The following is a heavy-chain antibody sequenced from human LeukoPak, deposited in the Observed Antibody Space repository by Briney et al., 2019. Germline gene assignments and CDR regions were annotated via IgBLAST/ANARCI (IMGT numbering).Heavy chain of an antibody. CDR2: MNPKSGAA. CDR3: ARGSDYDDYFYMDF. CDR1: GYRFTGYY. V-gene: IGHV1-2*02. J-gene: IGHJ6*03. Sequence: WASVKVSCKTSGYRFTGYYLHWVRQAPGQGLEWMGWMNPKSGAADYARKFQGRVTMTRDTSISTAYMELTRLRSDDTAVYFCARGSDYDDYFYMDFWGKGTTVTVSS.